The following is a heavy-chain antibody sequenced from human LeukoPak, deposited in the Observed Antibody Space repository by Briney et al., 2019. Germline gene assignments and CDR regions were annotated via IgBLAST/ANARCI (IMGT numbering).Heavy chain of an antibody. J-gene: IGHJ5*02. V-gene: IGHV1-2*02. CDR2: INSGSGGT. CDR1: GGTFSSYA. D-gene: IGHD2-8*01. Sequence: ASVKVSCKASGGTFSSYAINWVRQAPGQGLEWMGWINSGSGGTKYALRFEGRVTMTRDTSISTAYMELNSLISDDTAVYLCTRDDPTALGVSFEPWGQGTLVTVSS. CDR3: TRDDPTALGVSFEP.